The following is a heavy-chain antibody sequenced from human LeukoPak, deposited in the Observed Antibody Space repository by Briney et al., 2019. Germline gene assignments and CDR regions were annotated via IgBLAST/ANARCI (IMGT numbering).Heavy chain of an antibody. CDR2: IWYDGSNK. D-gene: IGHD2-2*01. J-gene: IGHJ5*02. V-gene: IGHV3-33*08. Sequence: GGSLRLSCAASGFTFSSYGMHWVRQAPGKGLEWVAVIWYDGSNKYYADSVKGRFTISRDNSKNTLYLQMNSLRAEDTAVYYCARVGCSSTSCYRSWFDPWGQGTLVTVSS. CDR3: ARVGCSSTSCYRSWFDP. CDR1: GFTFSSYG.